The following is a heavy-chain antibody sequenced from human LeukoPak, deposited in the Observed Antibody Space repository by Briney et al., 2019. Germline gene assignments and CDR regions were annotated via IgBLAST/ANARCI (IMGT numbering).Heavy chain of an antibody. D-gene: IGHD3-22*01. CDR2: IYYSGRT. CDR1: GDSVSRSDSY. Sequence: KLSETLSLTCTIFGDSVSRSDSYWDWIRQPPGKGLEWIGTIYYSGRTYYSPSLKSRVTLSVDMSNNQFSLTLSSVTAADTALYFCARRRYYDSSGYSEWGQGTLVTVSS. CDR3: ARRRYYDSSGYSE. V-gene: IGHV4-39*01. J-gene: IGHJ1*01.